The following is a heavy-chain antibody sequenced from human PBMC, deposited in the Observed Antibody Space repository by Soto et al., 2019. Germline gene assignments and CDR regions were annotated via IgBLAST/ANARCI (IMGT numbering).Heavy chain of an antibody. V-gene: IGHV1-18*04. CDR3: ARYLYDAFDL. CDR2: ISAYNGNT. Sequence: ASVKVSCKSSGYTFTSYGISWVRQAPGQGLEWMGWISAYNGNTNYAQKLQGRVTMTTDTSTSTAYMELRSMSSDATAVYYCARYLYDAFDLWGQGTMVPVSS. D-gene: IGHD3-10*01. J-gene: IGHJ3*01. CDR1: GYTFTSYG.